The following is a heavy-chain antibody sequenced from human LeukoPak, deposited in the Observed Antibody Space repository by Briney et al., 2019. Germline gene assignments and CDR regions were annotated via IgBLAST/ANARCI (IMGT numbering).Heavy chain of an antibody. V-gene: IGHV4-34*01. CDR2: INHSGST. CDR3: ARGRNYYGLAEMDV. Sequence: PSETLSLTCAVYGGSFSGYYWSWIRQPPGKGLEWVGEINHSGSTNYNPSLKSRVTISVDTSKNQFSLKLSPVTAADTAVYYCARGRNYYGLAEMDVWGKGTTVTVSS. J-gene: IGHJ6*04. D-gene: IGHD3-10*01. CDR1: GGSFSGYY.